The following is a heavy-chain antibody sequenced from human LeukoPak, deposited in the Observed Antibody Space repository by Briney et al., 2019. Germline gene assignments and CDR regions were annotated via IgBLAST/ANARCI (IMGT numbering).Heavy chain of an antibody. Sequence: GGSLRLSCVASGFTVSSYAMSWVRQAPGKGLEWVSAISGGGGSTYYADSVKGRFTISRDKSKNTLNLQMNSLRAEDTAVYYCAKARGDGSSQRGFFDYWGQGILVSVSS. J-gene: IGHJ4*02. D-gene: IGHD5-24*01. CDR3: AKARGDGSSQRGFFDY. CDR1: GFTVSSYA. V-gene: IGHV3-23*01. CDR2: ISGGGGST.